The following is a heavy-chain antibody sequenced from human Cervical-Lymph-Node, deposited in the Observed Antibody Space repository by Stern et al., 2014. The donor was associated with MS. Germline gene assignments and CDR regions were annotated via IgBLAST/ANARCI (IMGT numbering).Heavy chain of an antibody. J-gene: IGHJ4*02. D-gene: IGHD2-15*01. CDR2: INPSDGST. CDR1: GYTFTSYY. CDR3: ARAKTNPTIVVVIAATYDF. V-gene: IGHV1-46*03. Sequence: VQLVQSGAEVKKPGASVKVSCKASGYTFTSYYMHWLRQAPGQGLEWMGIINPSDGSTSYAQKFQGRVTMTSDTSTSTIYMELSSLRPEDTAVYYCARAKTNPTIVVVIAATYDFWGQGTLVTVSS.